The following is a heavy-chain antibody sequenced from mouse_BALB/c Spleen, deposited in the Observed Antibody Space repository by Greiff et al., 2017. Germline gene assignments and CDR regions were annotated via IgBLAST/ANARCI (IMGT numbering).Heavy chain of an antibody. CDR1: GFTFSDYY. Sequence: EVKLQESGGGLVKPGGSLKLSCAASGFTFSDYYMYWVRQTPEKRLEWVATISDGGSYTYYPDSVKGRFTISRDNAKNNLYLQMSSLKSEDTAMYYCAREGWTTAGDYWGQGTTLTVSS. J-gene: IGHJ2*01. D-gene: IGHD1-2*01. V-gene: IGHV5-4*02. CDR2: ISDGGSYT. CDR3: AREGWTTAGDY.